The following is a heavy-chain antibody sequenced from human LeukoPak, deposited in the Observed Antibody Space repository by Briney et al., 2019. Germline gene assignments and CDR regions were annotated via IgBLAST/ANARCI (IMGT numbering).Heavy chain of an antibody. CDR2: ISSSSSYI. V-gene: IGHV3-21*01. D-gene: IGHD6-13*01. CDR3: ARDSYSSSWHTYYFDY. CDR1: GFTFSSYS. J-gene: IGHJ4*02. Sequence: PGGSLRLSCAASGFTFSSYSMNWVRQAPGKGLEWVSSISSSSSYIYYADSVKGRFTISRDNAKNSLYLQMNSLRAEDTAVYYCARDSYSSSWHTYYFDYWGQGTLVTVSS.